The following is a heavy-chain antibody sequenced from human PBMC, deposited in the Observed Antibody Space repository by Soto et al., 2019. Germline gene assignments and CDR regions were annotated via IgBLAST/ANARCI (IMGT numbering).Heavy chain of an antibody. CDR1: GGTFXSYS. CDR3: ARRDYDSSVDY. J-gene: IGHJ4*02. CDR2: IIPIFGTA. D-gene: IGHD3-22*01. Sequence: GASLKVSCKASGGTFXSYSICWARQAPGQGLEWMGGIIPIFGTANYAQKFQGRVTITADESTSTAYMELSSLRSEDTAVYYCARRDYDSSVDYWGQGTLVTVSS. V-gene: IGHV1-69*13.